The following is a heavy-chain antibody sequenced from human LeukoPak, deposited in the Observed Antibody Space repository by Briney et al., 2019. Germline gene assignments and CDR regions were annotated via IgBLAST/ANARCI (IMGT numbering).Heavy chain of an antibody. J-gene: IGHJ4*02. CDR1: GFTFSSNW. CDR2: IKGDGSST. CDR3: LRDGGGAPPFDY. V-gene: IGHV3-74*01. Sequence: GGSLRLSCAASGFTFSSNWMHWVRQAPGKGLVWVSRIKGDGSSTSYADSVKGRFTISRDNAKNTLFLQMNSLRAEDTAVYYCLRDGGGAPPFDYWGQGTLVTVSS. D-gene: IGHD3-16*01.